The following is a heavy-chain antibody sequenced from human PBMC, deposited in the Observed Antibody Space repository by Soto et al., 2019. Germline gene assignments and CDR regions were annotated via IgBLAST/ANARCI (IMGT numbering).Heavy chain of an antibody. CDR2: MNPNSGNT. Sequence: GASVKVSCKASGYTFTSYDINWVRQATGQGLEWMGWMNPNSGNTGYAQKFQGRVTMTRNTSISTAYMELSSLRSEDTAVYYCARAGSYYDVWSGLSPYMDVWGKGTTVTVSS. J-gene: IGHJ6*03. CDR3: ARAGSYYDVWSGLSPYMDV. V-gene: IGHV1-8*01. CDR1: GYTFTSYD. D-gene: IGHD3-3*01.